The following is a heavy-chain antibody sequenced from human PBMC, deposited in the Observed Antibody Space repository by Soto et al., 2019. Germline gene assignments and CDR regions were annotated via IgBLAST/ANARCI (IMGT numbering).Heavy chain of an antibody. J-gene: IGHJ3*02. CDR1: GGSISSGYYY. V-gene: IGHV4-30-4*01. CDR3: ARPDYTQDVWYHTYDI. CDR2: IYYSGNT. Sequence: SETLSLTCSVSGGSISSGYYYWSWIRQPPGKGLEWIGNIYYSGNTYYNPSLKSRLIISIDTSKNQFSLKVGSVTAADTAMYYCARPDYTQDVWYHTYDIWGQGTMVTVPS. D-gene: IGHD3-3*01.